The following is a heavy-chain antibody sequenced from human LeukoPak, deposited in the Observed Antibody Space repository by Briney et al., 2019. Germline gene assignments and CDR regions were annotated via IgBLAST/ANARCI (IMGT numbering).Heavy chain of an antibody. Sequence: SETLSLTCTVSNGSISSFYWTWIRQPPGKGLEWIGYIYYTGTTDYNPSLKSRVTVSVDTSKNQFSLKLSSVTAADTAVYYCARGYGRYFDYWGQGTLVTVSS. J-gene: IGHJ4*02. CDR3: ARGYGRYFDY. D-gene: IGHD5-18*01. V-gene: IGHV4-59*01. CDR1: NGSISSFY. CDR2: IYYTGTT.